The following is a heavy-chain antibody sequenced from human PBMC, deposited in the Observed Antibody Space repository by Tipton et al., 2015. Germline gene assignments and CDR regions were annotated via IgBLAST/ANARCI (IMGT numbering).Heavy chain of an antibody. CDR1: GGSISSGGYY. Sequence: GLVKPSETLSLTCAVSGGSISSGGYYWSWIRQPPGKGLEWIGEVNHSGNTNYNPSLESRFIISEDTSKNQFSLTVFSVTAADTAVYYCARGDDILAYLYFDLWGRGTLVSVSS. V-gene: IGHV4-34*01. J-gene: IGHJ2*01. CDR2: VNHSGNT. D-gene: IGHD3-9*01. CDR3: ARGDDILAYLYFDL.